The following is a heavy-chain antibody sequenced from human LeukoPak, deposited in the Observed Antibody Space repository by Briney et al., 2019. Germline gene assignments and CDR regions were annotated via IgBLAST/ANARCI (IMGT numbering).Heavy chain of an antibody. Sequence: GGSLRLSCAASGFTFSSYSMTWVRQTPGKGLEWVSGISDSGDSTYYADSVKGRFTISRDNSRNTLYLEMNSLRAEDTAVYYCTKWSGFGNDWGQGTLVTVSS. CDR3: TKWSGFGND. CDR2: ISDSGDST. D-gene: IGHD3-10*01. V-gene: IGHV3-23*01. CDR1: GFTFSSYS. J-gene: IGHJ4*02.